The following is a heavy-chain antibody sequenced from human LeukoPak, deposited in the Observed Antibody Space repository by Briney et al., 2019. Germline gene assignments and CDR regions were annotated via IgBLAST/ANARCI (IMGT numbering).Heavy chain of an antibody. D-gene: IGHD6-19*01. Sequence: ASVKVSCKASGYTFTGCYMHWVRQAPGQGLEWMGWINPNSGGTNYAQKFQGRVTMTRDTSISTAYMELSRLRSDDTAVYYCAKEYSSGWYYLDYWGQGTLVTVSS. CDR2: INPNSGGT. CDR1: GYTFTGCY. J-gene: IGHJ4*02. V-gene: IGHV1-2*02. CDR3: AKEYSSGWYYLDY.